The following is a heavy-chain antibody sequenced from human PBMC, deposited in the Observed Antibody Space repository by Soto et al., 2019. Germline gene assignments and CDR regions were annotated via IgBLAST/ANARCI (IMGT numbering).Heavy chain of an antibody. Sequence: ASVKVSCKVSGYTLTELSMHWVRQAPGKGLEWMGGLDPEDGETIYAQKFQGRVTMTEDTSTDTAYMELSSLRSEDTAVYYCATVMGYYGDYTNWFDPWGQGTLVTVSS. V-gene: IGHV1-24*01. J-gene: IGHJ5*02. CDR2: LDPEDGET. CDR1: GYTLTELS. CDR3: ATVMGYYGDYTNWFDP. D-gene: IGHD4-17*01.